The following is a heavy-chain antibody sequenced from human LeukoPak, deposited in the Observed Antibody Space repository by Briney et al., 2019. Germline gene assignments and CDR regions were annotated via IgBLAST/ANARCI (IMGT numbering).Heavy chain of an antibody. V-gene: IGHV3-23*01. CDR1: GFTFSSYG. J-gene: IGHJ4*02. D-gene: IGHD6-19*01. CDR2: ISETGAGT. Sequence: PGGSLRLSCAASGFTFSSYGMSWVRQAPGNGLEWVSTISETGAGTHFADFVKGRFTISRDNSKNTLYLQMNSLRAEDTAVYYCAKRSSTDWHYFDHWGQGTLVTVSS. CDR3: AKRSSTDWHYFDH.